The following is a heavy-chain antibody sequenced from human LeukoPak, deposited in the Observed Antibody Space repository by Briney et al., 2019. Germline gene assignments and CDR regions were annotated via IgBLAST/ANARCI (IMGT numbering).Heavy chain of an antibody. Sequence: SETLSLTCADHGGSFSGYHWSWIRQPPGKGLEWIGEINHSGSTNYNPSLKSRVTISVDTSKNQFSLKLSSVTAADTAVYYCARTSIYYDSSGYRSWGQGTLVTVSS. CDR2: INHSGST. D-gene: IGHD3-22*01. CDR3: ARTSIYYDSSGYRS. V-gene: IGHV4-34*01. CDR1: GGSFSGYH. J-gene: IGHJ5*02.